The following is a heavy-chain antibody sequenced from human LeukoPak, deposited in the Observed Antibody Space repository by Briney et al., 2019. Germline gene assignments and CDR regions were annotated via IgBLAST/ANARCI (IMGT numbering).Heavy chain of an antibody. CDR1: GVSIVRHY. V-gene: IGHV4-59*11. CDR2: ISYSGST. CDR3: ASDEEGDEGWDY. Sequence: SETLSLTCTVSGVSIVRHYWIWIRQPPGKGLEWIGHISYSGSTNYNPSLKSRVTISVDTSKNQVSLRLSSVIAADTAVYYCASDEEGDEGWDYWGQGTLVTVSS. D-gene: IGHD2-15*01. J-gene: IGHJ4*02.